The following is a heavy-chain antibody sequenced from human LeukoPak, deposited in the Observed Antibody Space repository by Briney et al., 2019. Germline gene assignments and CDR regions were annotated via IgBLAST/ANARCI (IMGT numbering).Heavy chain of an antibody. CDR1: GYTFTTYG. CDR3: ARAEQYQLLLH. J-gene: IGHJ4*02. D-gene: IGHD2-2*01. V-gene: IGHV1-18*01. Sequence: ASVKVSCKASGYTFTTYGITWVRQAPGQGLEWMGWISAYNGNTNYAQKLQGRVTMTTDTSTSTAYLDLRSLRSDDTAVYYCARAEQYQLLLHWGQGTLVTVSS. CDR2: ISAYNGNT.